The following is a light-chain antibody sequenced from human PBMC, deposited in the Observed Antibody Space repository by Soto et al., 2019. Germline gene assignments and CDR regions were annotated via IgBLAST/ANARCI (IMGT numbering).Light chain of an antibody. V-gene: IGLV2-18*01. CDR3: SLYTSDLTPYV. Sequence: QSALTQPPSVSGSPGQSVTISCTGTSTDFVGYNRVSWYQQPPGTAPKLMIYEVSKRPSGVPDRFSGSKSGNTASLTISGLQAADEADYHCSLYTSDLTPYVFGTGTKVTVL. CDR2: EVS. CDR1: STDFVGYNR. J-gene: IGLJ1*01.